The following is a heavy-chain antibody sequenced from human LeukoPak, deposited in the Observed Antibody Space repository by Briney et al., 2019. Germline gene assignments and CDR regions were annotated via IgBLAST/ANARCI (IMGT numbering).Heavy chain of an antibody. CDR3: ALYCGGDCSKTVDY. CDR1: GYTFTGYY. Sequence: ASVKVSCKASGYTFTGYYMHWVRQAPGQGLEWMGWINPNSGGTNYAQKFQGRVTMTRDTSISTAYMELSRLRSDDTAVYYCALYCGGDCSKTVDYWGQGTLVTVSS. D-gene: IGHD2-21*02. J-gene: IGHJ4*02. CDR2: INPNSGGT. V-gene: IGHV1-2*02.